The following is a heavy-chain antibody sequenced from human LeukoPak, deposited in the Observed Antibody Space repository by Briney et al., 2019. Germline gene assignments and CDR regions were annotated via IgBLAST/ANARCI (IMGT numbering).Heavy chain of an antibody. CDR3: ARYYDSSGYDHDY. CDR1: GYTFTSYG. Sequence: GASVTVSCKASGYTFTSYGISWVRQAPGQGLEWMGWISPYNGNTNYAPNLQGRVTMTTDTSTSTAYMELRSLRSDDTAVYYCARYYDSSGYDHDYWGQGTLVTVSS. J-gene: IGHJ4*02. D-gene: IGHD3-22*01. CDR2: ISPYNGNT. V-gene: IGHV1-18*01.